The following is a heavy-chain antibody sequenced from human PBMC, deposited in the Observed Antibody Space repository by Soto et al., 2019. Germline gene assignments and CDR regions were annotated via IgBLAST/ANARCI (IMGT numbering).Heavy chain of an antibody. Sequence: QVQLVESGGGVVQPGGSLRLSCAASGFSFSNFPMHWFRQAPGKGLEWVAVMSFDGITTYYADSVKGRFTVSRDNSQNTLYLRVNSLRDEDTAVYFCAREGPDAVRSSWHFDYWGQGTLVTVSS. V-gene: IGHV3-30-3*01. CDR3: AREGPDAVRSSWHFDY. J-gene: IGHJ4*02. CDR1: GFSFSNFP. CDR2: MSFDGITT. D-gene: IGHD6-13*01.